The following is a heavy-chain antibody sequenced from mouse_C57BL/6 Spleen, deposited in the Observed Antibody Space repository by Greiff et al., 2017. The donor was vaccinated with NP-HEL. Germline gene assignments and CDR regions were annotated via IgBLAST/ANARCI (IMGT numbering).Heavy chain of an antibody. CDR2: INPSSGYT. J-gene: IGHJ4*01. V-gene: IGHV1-7*01. CDR3: ARGGSSYDYAMDY. Sequence: QVQLKESGAELAKPGASVKLSCKASGYTFTSYWMHWVKQRPGQGLEWIGYINPSSGYTKYNQKFKDKATLTADKSSSTAYMQLSSLTYEDSAVYYCARGGSSYDYAMDYWGQGTSVTVSS. CDR1: GYTFTSYW. D-gene: IGHD1-1*01.